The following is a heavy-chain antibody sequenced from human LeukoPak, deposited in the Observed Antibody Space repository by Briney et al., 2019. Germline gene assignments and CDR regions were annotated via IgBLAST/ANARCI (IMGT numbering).Heavy chain of an antibody. CDR3: GGGRRGYYYDSSGYYTSDY. CDR2: IYYSGST. D-gene: IGHD3-22*01. Sequence: PSQTLSLTCTVSGGSISSSSYYWGWIRQPPGKGLEWIGSIYYSGSTYYNPSLKSRVTISVDTSKNQFSLKLSSVAAADTAVYYCGGGRRGYYYDSSGYYTSDYWGQGTLVTVSS. J-gene: IGHJ4*02. V-gene: IGHV4-39*01. CDR1: GGSISSSSYY.